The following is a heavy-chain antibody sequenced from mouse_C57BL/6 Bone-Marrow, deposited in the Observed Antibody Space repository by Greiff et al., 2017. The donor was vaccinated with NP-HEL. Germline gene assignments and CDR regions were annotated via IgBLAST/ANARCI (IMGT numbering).Heavy chain of an antibody. V-gene: IGHV5-17*01. CDR3: ARPGGSSLLAY. Sequence: DVMLVESGGGLVKPGGSLKLSCAASGFTFSDYGMHWVRQAPEKGLEWVAYISSGSSTIYYADTVKGRFTISRDNAKNTLFLQMTSLRSEDTAMYYCARPGGSSLLAYWGQGTLVTVSA. J-gene: IGHJ3*01. D-gene: IGHD1-1*01. CDR2: ISSGSSTI. CDR1: GFTFSDYG.